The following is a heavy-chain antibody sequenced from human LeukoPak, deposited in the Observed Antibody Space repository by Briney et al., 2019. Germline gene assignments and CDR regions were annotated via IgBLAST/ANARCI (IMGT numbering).Heavy chain of an antibody. V-gene: IGHV3-7*01. CDR3: ARAQYYYDTSGYDY. Sequence: GGSLRLSRAASGFTFSSYWMSWVRQAPGKGLEWVANIKQDGSEKYYVDSVKGRFTISRDNAKNSLYLQMNSLRAEDTAVYYCARAQYYYDTSGYDYWGQGTLVTVSS. CDR2: IKQDGSEK. J-gene: IGHJ4*02. CDR1: GFTFSSYW. D-gene: IGHD3-22*01.